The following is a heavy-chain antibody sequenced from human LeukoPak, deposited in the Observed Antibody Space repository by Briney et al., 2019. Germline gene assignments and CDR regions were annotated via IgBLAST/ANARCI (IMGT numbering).Heavy chain of an antibody. V-gene: IGHV3-74*01. CDR2: INSAGSST. D-gene: IGHD4-11*01. CDR1: GFTFSSYW. Sequence: PGGSLRLSCAASGFTFSSYWMHWVRHAPGKGLVWVSRINSAGSSTSYADSVKGRFTISRDNAKNTLYLQMNSLRAEDTAVYYCARGDPYSNYDYWGQGTLVTVSS. CDR3: ARGDPYSNYDY. J-gene: IGHJ4*02.